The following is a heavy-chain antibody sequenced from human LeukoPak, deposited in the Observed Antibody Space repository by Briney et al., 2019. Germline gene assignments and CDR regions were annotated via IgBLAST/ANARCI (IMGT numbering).Heavy chain of an antibody. D-gene: IGHD1-14*01. V-gene: IGHV1-18*01. J-gene: IGHJ3*02. Sequence: ASVKVSCKASGFMFTKYGISWVRQAPGQGLEWVGWISGYNGDTNYAQKLQGRVTMTTDTSTSTAYMELRSLRSDDTAVYYCARGPGGGEAFDIWGQGTMVTVSS. CDR1: GFMFTKYG. CDR2: ISGYNGDT. CDR3: ARGPGGGEAFDI.